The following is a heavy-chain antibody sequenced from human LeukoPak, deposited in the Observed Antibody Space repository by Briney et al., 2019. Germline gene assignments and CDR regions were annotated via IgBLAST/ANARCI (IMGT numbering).Heavy chain of an antibody. J-gene: IGHJ3*02. CDR1: GGSISSGSYY. Sequence: SQTLSLTCTVSGGSISSGSYYWSWIRQPAGKGLEWIGRIYISGSTNYNPSLRSRVTISVDTSKNQFSLKLSSVTAADTAVFYCAREHGGQLAHDAFDIWGQGTMVTVSS. V-gene: IGHV4-61*02. CDR3: AREHGGQLAHDAFDI. D-gene: IGHD6-6*01. CDR2: IYISGST.